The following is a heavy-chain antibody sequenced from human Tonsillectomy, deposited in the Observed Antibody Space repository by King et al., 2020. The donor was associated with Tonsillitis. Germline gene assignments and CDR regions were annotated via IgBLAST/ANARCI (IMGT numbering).Heavy chain of an antibody. CDR3: ARVGGAAAGACGMDV. Sequence: QLQESCPGLVKPSETLSLTCTVSGASMSNNFWTWIRQPPGKGLEWIAYIYSSGSTDYNPSLKSRVTISIDTSKNQFSLNLTSVTAADTAVYYCARVGGAAAGACGMDVGGQGTTVTVSS. CDR1: GASMSNNF. V-gene: IGHV4-59*01. D-gene: IGHD3-16*01. CDR2: IYSSGST. J-gene: IGHJ6*02.